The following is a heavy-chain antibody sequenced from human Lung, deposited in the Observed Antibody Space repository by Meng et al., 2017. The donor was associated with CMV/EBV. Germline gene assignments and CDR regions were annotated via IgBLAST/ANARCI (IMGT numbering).Heavy chain of an antibody. CDR2: INHSGST. D-gene: IGHD2-2*01. CDR3: ARRRIGYCSSTSCLNFDY. Sequence: GSLRLSCAVYGGSFSGYYWSWIRQPPGKGLEWIGEINHSGSTNYNPSLKSRVTISVDTSKNQFSLKLSSVTAADTAVYYCARRRIGYCSSTSCLNFDYWGQGTLVTGSS. CDR1: GGSFSGYY. J-gene: IGHJ4*02. V-gene: IGHV4-34*01.